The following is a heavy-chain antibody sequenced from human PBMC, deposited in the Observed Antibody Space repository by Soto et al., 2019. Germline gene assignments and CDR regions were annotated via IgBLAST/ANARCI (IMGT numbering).Heavy chain of an antibody. V-gene: IGHV3-30*18. CDR2: MSYDGSND. Sequence: QVQLVESGGGVVQPGRSLRLSCAASGFTFSHYAMHWVRQAPGKGLEWVALMSYDGSNDYYAHSVKGRFTISRDNSKNTLYLQMNSLSAEDTAVYYCAKDGSHNFDYWGQGTLVTVSS. CDR1: GFTFSHYA. D-gene: IGHD1-26*01. J-gene: IGHJ4*02. CDR3: AKDGSHNFDY.